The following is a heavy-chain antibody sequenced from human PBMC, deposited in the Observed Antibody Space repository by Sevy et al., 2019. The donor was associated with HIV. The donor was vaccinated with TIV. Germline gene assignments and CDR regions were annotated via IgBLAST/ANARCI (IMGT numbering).Heavy chain of an antibody. V-gene: IGHV3-21*01. J-gene: IGHJ6*02. D-gene: IGHD3-10*01. Sequence: GGSLRLSCAASGFTFSDYKMNWVRQAPGKGLEWVSSISSISNYIYYADSVKGRFTISRDNAKNSLYLQMNSLRAEDTAVYSCARETSSFGEGIYYGMDVWGQGTTVTVSS. CDR2: ISSISNYI. CDR1: GFTFSDYK. CDR3: ARETSSFGEGIYYGMDV.